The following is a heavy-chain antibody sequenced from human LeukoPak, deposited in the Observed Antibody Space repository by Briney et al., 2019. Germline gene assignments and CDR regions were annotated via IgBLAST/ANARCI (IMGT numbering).Heavy chain of an antibody. CDR3: ASPTRRGLYYFDY. J-gene: IGHJ4*02. D-gene: IGHD2-2*01. Sequence: SETLSLTCTVSGGSISSSSYYWGWIRQPPGKGLEWIGSIYYSGSTYYNPSLKSRVTISVDTSKNQFSLKLSSVTAADTAVYYCASPTRRGLYYFDYWGQGTLVTVSS. V-gene: IGHV4-39*07. CDR2: IYYSGST. CDR1: GGSISSSSYY.